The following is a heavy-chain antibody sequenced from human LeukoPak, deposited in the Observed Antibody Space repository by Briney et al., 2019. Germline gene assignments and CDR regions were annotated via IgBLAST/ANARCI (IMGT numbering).Heavy chain of an antibody. V-gene: IGHV3-21*01. Sequence: GDSLRLSCAASGFTFTKYWMNWVRQAPGKGLEWVSSISSSSNYIYYADSVKGRFTISRDNAKKSLYLQMNSLRAEDTAVYYCARGLSGYVDYWGQGTLVTVSS. J-gene: IGHJ4*02. CDR2: ISSSSNYI. CDR1: GFTFTKYW. CDR3: ARGLSGYVDY. D-gene: IGHD2-15*01.